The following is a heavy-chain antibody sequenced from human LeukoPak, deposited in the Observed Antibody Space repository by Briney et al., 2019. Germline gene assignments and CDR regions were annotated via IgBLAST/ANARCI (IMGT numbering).Heavy chain of an antibody. CDR2: ISSDGGST. V-gene: IGHV3-64*01. CDR3: ARGSTVTDSYYFHMDV. Sequence: PGRSLRLSCAASGFTCSSYTMHWVRQAPGKGLEYVAAISSDGGSTYYANSVKGRFTISRDNSKNTLYLHVGSLRTEDMAVYYCARGSTVTDSYYFHMDVWGKGSTVTVSS. J-gene: IGHJ6*03. CDR1: GFTCSSYT. D-gene: IGHD4-17*01.